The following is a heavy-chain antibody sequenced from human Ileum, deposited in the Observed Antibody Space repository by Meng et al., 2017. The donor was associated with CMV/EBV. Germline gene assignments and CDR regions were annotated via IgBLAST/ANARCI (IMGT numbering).Heavy chain of an antibody. V-gene: IGHV4-4*07. J-gene: IGHJ4*02. CDR1: GDSITSFY. Sequence: VRRRESGPGLVKPSETLSRTFPVSGDSITSFYWSWIRQPAGKALEWIGRIYHGGSTNYNPSLKSRVTLSVDTSKNQFSMRLTSVTAADTAVYYCARGPGGFGDFNFDYWGQGTLVTVSS. CDR3: ARGPGGFGDFNFDY. D-gene: IGHD3-16*01. CDR2: IYHGGST.